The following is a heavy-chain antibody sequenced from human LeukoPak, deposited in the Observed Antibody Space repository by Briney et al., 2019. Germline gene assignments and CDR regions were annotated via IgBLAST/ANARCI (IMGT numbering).Heavy chain of an antibody. D-gene: IGHD3-16*02. CDR2: INPNSGGT. Sequence: ASVKVSXKASGYTFTGYYMHWVRQAPGQGLEWMGRINPNSGGTNYAQKFQGRVTMTRDTSISTAYMELSRLRSDDTAVYYCARETDVWGSYRFDYWGQGTLVTVSS. J-gene: IGHJ4*02. CDR3: ARETDVWGSYRFDY. CDR1: GYTFTGYY. V-gene: IGHV1-2*06.